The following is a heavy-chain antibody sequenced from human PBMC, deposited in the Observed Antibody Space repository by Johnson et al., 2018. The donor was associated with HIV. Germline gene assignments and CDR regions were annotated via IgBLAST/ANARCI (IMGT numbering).Heavy chain of an antibody. J-gene: IGHJ3*02. V-gene: IGHV3-20*04. CDR3: ARELGYCSGGSCQDAFDI. CDR2: ISWHSGSI. Sequence: VQLVESGGRVVRPGGSLRLSCAASGFTFEDYGMSWVREAPGKGLEWVSGISWHSGSIGYADSVKGRFTISRDNAKNSLYLQMNSLRAEETALYYCARELGYCSGGSCQDAFDIWGQGTMVTVSS. CDR1: GFTFEDYG. D-gene: IGHD2-15*01.